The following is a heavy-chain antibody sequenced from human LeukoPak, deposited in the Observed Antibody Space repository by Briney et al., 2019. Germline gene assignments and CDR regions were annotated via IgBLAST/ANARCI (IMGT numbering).Heavy chain of an antibody. D-gene: IGHD6-6*01. CDR2: ISSNGGST. Sequence: TGGSLRLSCAASGFTFSSYAMNWVRQAPGKGLEYVSAISSNGGSTYYANSVKGRFTISRDNSKNTLFLQMGSLRAEDMAVYYCARGGSIAARPIDYWGQGTLVTVSS. V-gene: IGHV3-64*01. CDR1: GFTFSSYA. J-gene: IGHJ4*02. CDR3: ARGGSIAARPIDY.